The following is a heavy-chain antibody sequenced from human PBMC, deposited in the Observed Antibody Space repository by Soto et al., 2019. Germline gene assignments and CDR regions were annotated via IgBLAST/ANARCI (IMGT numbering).Heavy chain of an antibody. Sequence: QVQLVQSGAEVKKPGSSVKVSCKASGGTFSSYAISWVRQAPGQGLEWMGGIIPIFGTANYAQKFQGRFTITAHESTSTAYIELSSLRSEDTAVYYCARDAVRPEPTRSFDPWGQGTLVTVSS. J-gene: IGHJ5*02. CDR2: IIPIFGTA. D-gene: IGHD1-1*01. V-gene: IGHV1-69*12. CDR3: ARDAVRPEPTRSFDP. CDR1: GGTFSSYA.